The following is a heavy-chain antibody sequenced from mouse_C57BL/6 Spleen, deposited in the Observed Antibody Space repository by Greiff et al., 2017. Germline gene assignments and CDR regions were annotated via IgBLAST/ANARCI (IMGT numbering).Heavy chain of an antibody. CDR2: ISSGGSYT. CDR1: GFTFSSYC. CDR3: ARQNYYSNCVWYFDV. Sequence: EVQLQESGGDLVKPGGSLKLSCAASGFTFSSYCMSWVRQTPDKRLEWVATISSGGSYTYYPDSVKGRFTFSRDNAKTTLYLQMSSLKYEDTAMYCGARQNYYSNCVWYFDVWGTGTTVTVSS. D-gene: IGHD2-5*01. V-gene: IGHV5-6*01. J-gene: IGHJ1*03.